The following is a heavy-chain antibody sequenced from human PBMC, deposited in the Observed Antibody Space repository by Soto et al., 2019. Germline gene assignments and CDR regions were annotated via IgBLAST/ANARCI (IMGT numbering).Heavy chain of an antibody. CDR3: ARDPSRTNGVCYVSEDFQH. CDR2: ISSSSSYI. D-gene: IGHD2-8*01. CDR1: GFTFSSYS. Sequence: EVQLVESGGGLVKPGGSLRLSCAASGFTFSSYSMNWVRQAPGKGLEWVSSISSSSSYIYYSDSVKGRFTISRDNAENPLYLQMNSLRAEDTAVYYCARDPSRTNGVCYVSEDFQHCGQGPLVPVSS. V-gene: IGHV3-21*01. J-gene: IGHJ1*01.